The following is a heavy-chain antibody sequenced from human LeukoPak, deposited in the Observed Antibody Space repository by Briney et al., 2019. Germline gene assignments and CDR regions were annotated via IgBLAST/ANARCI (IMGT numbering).Heavy chain of an antibody. V-gene: IGHV3-23*01. D-gene: IGHD4-11*01. CDR2: ISGSGGST. CDR1: GFTFSSYA. CDR3: AREAHDNSKVAGYGMAV. Sequence: GGSLRLSCAASGFTFSSYAMSWVRQAPGKGLEWVSAISGSGGSTYYADSVKGRFTISRDNSKNTLYLQMNSLRAEDTAVYYCAREAHDNSKVAGYGMAVWGQGTPVTASS. J-gene: IGHJ6*02.